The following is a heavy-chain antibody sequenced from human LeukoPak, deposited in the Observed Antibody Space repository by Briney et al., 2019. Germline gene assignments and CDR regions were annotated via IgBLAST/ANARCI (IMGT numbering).Heavy chain of an antibody. CDR2: INTNTGNP. D-gene: IGHD3-22*01. J-gene: IGHJ6*03. CDR1: GYTFTSYA. Sequence: ASVKVSCKASGYTFTSYAMNWVRQAPGQGLEWMGWINTNTGNPTYAQGFTGRFVFSLDTSVSTAYLQISSLKAEDTAVYYCARALYYYDSSGPGGYYYYMDVWGKGTTVTVSS. V-gene: IGHV7-4-1*02. CDR3: ARALYYYDSSGPGGYYYYMDV.